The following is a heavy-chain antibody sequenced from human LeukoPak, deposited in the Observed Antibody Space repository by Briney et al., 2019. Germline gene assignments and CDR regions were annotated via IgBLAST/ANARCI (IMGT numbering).Heavy chain of an antibody. CDR1: GGSISSYY. J-gene: IGHJ5*02. Sequence: SETLSLTSTVSGGSISSYYWSWIRQPPGKGLEWIGYIYYSGSTNYNPSLKSRVTISVDTSKNQFSLKLSSVTAADTAVYYCARVVTYWFDPWGQGTLVTVSS. CDR2: IYYSGST. D-gene: IGHD5-18*01. V-gene: IGHV4-59*01. CDR3: ARVVTYWFDP.